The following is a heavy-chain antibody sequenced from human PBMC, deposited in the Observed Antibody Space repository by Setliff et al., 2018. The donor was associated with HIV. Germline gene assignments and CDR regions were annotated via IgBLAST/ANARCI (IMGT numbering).Heavy chain of an antibody. CDR1: GGSISSGSYY. Sequence: SETLSLTCTVSGGSISSGSYYWSWIRQPAGKGLEWIGEIYHSGGTNYNPSLKSRVTISLDKSKNHFSLELRSVTAADTAVYYCARVITMVWTTFDPWGQGTLVTVSS. CDR3: ARVITMVWTTFDP. D-gene: IGHD3-10*01. V-gene: IGHV4-61*10. CDR2: IYHSGGT. J-gene: IGHJ5*02.